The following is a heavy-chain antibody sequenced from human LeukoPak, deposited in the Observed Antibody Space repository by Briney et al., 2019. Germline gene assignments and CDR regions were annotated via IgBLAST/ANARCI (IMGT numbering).Heavy chain of an antibody. CDR2: IYTSGSA. CDR1: GGSISSYY. D-gene: IGHD6-13*01. CDR3: ARGNPSAGDYYYDYYMDV. V-gene: IGHV4-4*07. J-gene: IGHJ6*03. Sequence: PSETLSLTCTVSGGSISSYYWSWIRQPAGKGLEWIGCIYTSGSANYNPSLKSRVTMSVDTSKNQFSLKLSSVTAADTAVYYCARGNPSAGDYYYDYYMDVWGKGTTVTVSS.